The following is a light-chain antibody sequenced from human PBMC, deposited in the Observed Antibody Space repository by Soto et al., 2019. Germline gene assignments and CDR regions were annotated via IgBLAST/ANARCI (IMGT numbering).Light chain of an antibody. Sequence: EIVLTQSPGTLSLSPGERATLSCRASQSVSSSYLGWYQQKPGQAPRPLIYSASNRATGIPDRFSGSGSGNDFTLNIIRLEPEDFAVYYRQHYGSSPRTFGLGTKLEIK. CDR1: QSVSSSY. V-gene: IGKV3-20*01. J-gene: IGKJ2*01. CDR2: SAS. CDR3: QHYGSSPRT.